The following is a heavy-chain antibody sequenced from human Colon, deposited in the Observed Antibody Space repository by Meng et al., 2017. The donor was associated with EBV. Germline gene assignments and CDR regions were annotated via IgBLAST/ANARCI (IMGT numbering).Heavy chain of an antibody. CDR3: ARSRWLLLQL. Sequence: QGQLQHGGARLLQPSETLSLTCTVYGGPFSGFYWTWIRQSPGKGLEWIGEIDDSGNIIYNPSLKSRVTISGDTSKNQFSLNVSSVTAADTAVYYCARSRWLLLQLWGQGTLVTVSS. CDR2: IDDSGNI. CDR1: GGPFSGFY. D-gene: IGHD3-22*01. V-gene: IGHV4-34*01. J-gene: IGHJ4*02.